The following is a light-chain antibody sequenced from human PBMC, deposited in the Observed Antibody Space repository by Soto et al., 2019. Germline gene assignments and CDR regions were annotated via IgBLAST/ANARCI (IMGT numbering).Light chain of an antibody. V-gene: IGLV2-14*03. CDR3: SSYTNSRTVE. CDR1: SSDVGGYNF. Sequence: QSVLTQPASVSGSPGQSITISCTGTSSDVGGYNFVSWYQHHPGKAPKLIIYAVSNRPSGVSNRFSGSKSGNTASLTISGLQAEDEADYYCSSYTNSRTVEIGGGTQLTVL. CDR2: AVS. J-gene: IGLJ2*01.